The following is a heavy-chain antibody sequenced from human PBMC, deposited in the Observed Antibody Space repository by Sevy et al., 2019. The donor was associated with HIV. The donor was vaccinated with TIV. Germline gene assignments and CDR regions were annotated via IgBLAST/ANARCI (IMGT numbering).Heavy chain of an antibody. CDR2: ISWNSGSI. Sequence: GGSLRLSCAASGFTFDDYAMHWVRQAPGKGLEWVSGISWNSGSIGYADSVKGRFTISRDNAKNSLYLQTNSLRAEDTALYYCAKDNCGGDCYSYPDYWGQGTLVTVSS. CDR3: AKDNCGGDCYSYPDY. V-gene: IGHV3-9*01. D-gene: IGHD2-21*02. J-gene: IGHJ4*02. CDR1: GFTFDDYA.